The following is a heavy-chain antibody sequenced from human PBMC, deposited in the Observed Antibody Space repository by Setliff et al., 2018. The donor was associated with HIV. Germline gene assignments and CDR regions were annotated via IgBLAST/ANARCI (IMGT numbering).Heavy chain of an antibody. CDR1: GGSYSSTFHY. V-gene: IGHV4-39*02. J-gene: IGHJ5*02. CDR3: ARRDLTSVPT. D-gene: IGHD3-10*01. Sequence: SETLSLTCTASGGSYSSTFHYWVWIRQPPGKGLEWVGSIYHDGNTYYNPSLESRVTISADTSETHFSLRLTSATAADTGVYFCARRDLTSVPTWCRGTLVTVSS. CDR2: IYHDGNT.